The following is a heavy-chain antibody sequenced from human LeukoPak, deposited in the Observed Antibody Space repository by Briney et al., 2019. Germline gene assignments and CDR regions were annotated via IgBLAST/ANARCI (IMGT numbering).Heavy chain of an antibody. CDR2: INPSGGST. D-gene: IGHD3-3*01. Sequence: ASVNVSCTASGYTFTSYYMHWVRQAPGQGLEWMGIINPSGGSTSYAQRFQGRVTMTRDTSTSTVYMELSSLRSEDTAVYYCARVRHYDYLAVNYWGQGTLVTVSS. J-gene: IGHJ4*02. V-gene: IGHV1-46*01. CDR1: GYTFTSYY. CDR3: ARVRHYDYLAVNY.